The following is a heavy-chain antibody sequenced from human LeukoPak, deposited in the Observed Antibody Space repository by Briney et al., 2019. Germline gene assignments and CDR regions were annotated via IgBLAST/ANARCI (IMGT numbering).Heavy chain of an antibody. V-gene: IGHV1-2*02. Sequence: ASVKVSCKASGYTFSGYYMDWVRQAPGQGLEWLGWINPKSGATHYAQKFQGRVTMARDTSLNTAYLELSRLQSDDTAVYYCARDLSDSSGWSASSYLDVWGSGTTVTVSS. J-gene: IGHJ6*03. D-gene: IGHD6-19*01. CDR3: ARDLSDSSGWSASSYLDV. CDR2: INPKSGAT. CDR1: GYTFSGYY.